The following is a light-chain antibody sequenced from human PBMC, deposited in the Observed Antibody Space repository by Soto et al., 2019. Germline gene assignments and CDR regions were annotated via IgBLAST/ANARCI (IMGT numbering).Light chain of an antibody. Sequence: DIQMTQSPSSLSASVGARVTITCRASQSISSYLNWYQQKPGKAPKLLIYAASTLQSGVPSRFSGSGSGTEFTLTISSLQPEEFATYYCQQLNRPFGQGTRLEIK. J-gene: IGKJ5*01. V-gene: IGKV1-9*01. CDR1: QSISSY. CDR3: QQLNRP. CDR2: AAS.